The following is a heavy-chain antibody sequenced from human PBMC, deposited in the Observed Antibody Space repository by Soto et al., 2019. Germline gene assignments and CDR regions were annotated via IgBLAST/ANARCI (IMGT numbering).Heavy chain of an antibody. CDR3: TRGSPAPLSLLYFDT. CDR1: GASMTTGGFS. CDR2: VYHRAST. V-gene: IGHV4-30-2*01. J-gene: IGHJ4*02. D-gene: IGHD2-15*01. Sequence: LEQSGSGLAKPSETLSLTCAVSGASMTTGGFSWTWVRQPPGGGLEWIGHVYHRASTQYNPSLKGRVSISVDTSRSLFSLRLTSLTAADTAVYFCTRGSPAPLSLLYFDTWGQGTPVTVSS.